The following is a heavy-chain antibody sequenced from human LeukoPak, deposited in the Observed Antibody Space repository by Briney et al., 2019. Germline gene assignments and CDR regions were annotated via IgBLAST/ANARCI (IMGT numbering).Heavy chain of an antibody. Sequence: GGSLRLSCVASRFIFSDDWMSWVRQAPGKGLEWVANIKQDGSEKYYGDSVKGRFTISRDNAKNSLYLQMHTLRAEDTAVYYCAGDGTGVLPGDAFDIWSQGTMVTVSS. CDR2: IKQDGSEK. J-gene: IGHJ3*02. V-gene: IGHV3-7*01. CDR3: AGDGTGVLPGDAFDI. CDR1: RFIFSDDW. D-gene: IGHD1-1*01.